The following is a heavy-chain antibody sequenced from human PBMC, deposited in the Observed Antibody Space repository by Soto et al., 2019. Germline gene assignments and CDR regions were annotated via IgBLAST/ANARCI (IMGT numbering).Heavy chain of an antibody. J-gene: IGHJ4*02. CDR1: GGSISSSSYY. D-gene: IGHD3-22*01. V-gene: IGHV4-39*01. CDR3: ARKDSSGYYLY. Sequence: QLQLQESGPGLVKPSETLSLTCTVSGGSISSSSYYWGWIRQPPGKGLAWIGSIYYSGSTYYNPSLKSRVTISVDTSKNQFSLKLSSVTAADTAVYYCARKDSSGYYLYWGQGTLVTVSS. CDR2: IYYSGST.